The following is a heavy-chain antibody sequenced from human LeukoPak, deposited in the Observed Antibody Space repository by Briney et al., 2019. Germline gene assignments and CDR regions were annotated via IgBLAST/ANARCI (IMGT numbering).Heavy chain of an antibody. CDR3: TTSGTSSTYDSLGY. CDR2: IKSKAYGGAI. D-gene: IGHD5-12*01. V-gene: IGHV3-15*01. J-gene: IGHJ4*02. Sequence: GGSLRLSCAASRFTFSSYAMSWVRQAPGKGLEWVGRIKSKAYGGAIDYAAPVKGRFTISRDDSENTLYLQMNSLRIDDTAVYYCTTSGTSSTYDSLGYWGQGTLVTVSS. CDR1: RFTFSSYA.